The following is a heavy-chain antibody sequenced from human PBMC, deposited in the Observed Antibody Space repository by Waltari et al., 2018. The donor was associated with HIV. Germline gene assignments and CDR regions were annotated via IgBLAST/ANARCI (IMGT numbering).Heavy chain of an antibody. D-gene: IGHD1-7*01. Sequence: QVQLVQSGAEVKKPGASVKVSCKASGYTFTGYYMHWVRQAPGQGLEWMGVSNPNSGGTNYAQKFQGRVTMTRDTSISTAYMELSRLRSDDTAVYYCARDRARTTDYYYYGMDVWGQGTTVTVSS. CDR2: SNPNSGGT. CDR3: ARDRARTTDYYYYGMDV. J-gene: IGHJ6*02. CDR1: GYTFTGYY. V-gene: IGHV1-2*02.